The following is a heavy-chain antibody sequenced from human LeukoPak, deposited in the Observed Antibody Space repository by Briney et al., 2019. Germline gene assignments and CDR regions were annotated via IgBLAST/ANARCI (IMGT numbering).Heavy chain of an antibody. CDR2: IYYSGST. CDR1: GGSISSYY. J-gene: IGHJ3*02. CDR3: ARDRRASSSGWFHDAFDI. Sequence: SETLSLTSTVSGGSISSYYWSWIRQPPGKGLEWIGYIYYSGSTNYNPSLKSRVTISVDTSKNQFSLKLSSVTAADTAVYYCARDRRASSSGWFHDAFDIWGQGTMVTVSS. D-gene: IGHD6-19*01. V-gene: IGHV4-59*01.